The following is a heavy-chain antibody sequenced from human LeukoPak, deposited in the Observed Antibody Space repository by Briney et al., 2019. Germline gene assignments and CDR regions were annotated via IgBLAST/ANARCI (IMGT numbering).Heavy chain of an antibody. V-gene: IGHV4-4*07. D-gene: IGHD6-6*01. Sequence: SETLSLTCTVSGGSISSYYWSWIRQPAGKGLEWIGRIYISGSGSTNYNPSLKSRVTISVDTSKNQFSLKLSSVTAADTAVYYCAGHSSSLLYYYYYYMDVWGKGTTVTVSS. CDR1: GGSISSYY. CDR3: AGHSSSLLYYYYYYMDV. CDR2: IYISGSGST. J-gene: IGHJ6*03.